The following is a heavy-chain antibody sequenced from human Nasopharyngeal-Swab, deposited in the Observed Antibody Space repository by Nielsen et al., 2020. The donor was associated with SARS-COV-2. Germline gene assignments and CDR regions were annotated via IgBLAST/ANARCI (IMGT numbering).Heavy chain of an antibody. CDR1: GYTFINYG. V-gene: IGHV1-18*01. D-gene: IGHD6-19*01. CDR2: ISANNGNT. J-gene: IGHJ4*02. CDR3: ARDQWLVHYFDY. Sequence: ASMKVSCKASGYTFINYGLSWVRQAPGQGLEWVGWISANNGNTNYAQKFRGRVTMTTDTSTSTAYMELRSLRSDDTAIYYCARDQWLVHYFDYWGQGTLVTVSS.